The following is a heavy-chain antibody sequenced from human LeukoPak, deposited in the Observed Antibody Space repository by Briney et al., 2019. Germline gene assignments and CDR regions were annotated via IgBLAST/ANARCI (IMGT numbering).Heavy chain of an antibody. CDR1: GGSISSYY. D-gene: IGHD3-22*01. CDR3: ARDYYDSSGYYNYFDY. CDR2: IYYSGST. J-gene: IGHJ4*02. V-gene: IGHV4-59*12. Sequence: PSETLSLTCTVSGGSISSYYWSWIRQPPGKGLEWIGYIYYSGSTNYNPSLKSRVTISVDTSKNQFSLKLSSVTAADTAVYYCARDYYDSSGYYNYFDYWGQGTLVTVSS.